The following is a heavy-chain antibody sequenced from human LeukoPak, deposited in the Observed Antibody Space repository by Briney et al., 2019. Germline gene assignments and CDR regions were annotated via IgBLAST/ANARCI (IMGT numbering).Heavy chain of an antibody. Sequence: QTGGSLRLSCAASGFTVSSNYMSWVRQAPGKGLEWVSVIYSGGSTYYADSVKGRFTISRDNSKNTLYLQMNSLRAEDTAVYYCARPDYGASGDYWGQGTLVTVSS. CDR2: IYSGGST. J-gene: IGHJ4*02. V-gene: IGHV3-53*01. CDR1: GFTVSSNY. CDR3: ARPDYGASGDY. D-gene: IGHD4-17*01.